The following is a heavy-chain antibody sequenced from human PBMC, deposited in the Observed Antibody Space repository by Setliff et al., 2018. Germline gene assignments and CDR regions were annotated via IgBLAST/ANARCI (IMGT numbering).Heavy chain of an antibody. CDR2: ISSSGSTI. CDR3: ARDSSSSWYSPRQYYFDY. D-gene: IGHD6-13*01. Sequence: GGSLRLSCAASGFTFSSYSMNWVRQAPGKGLEWVSYISSSGSTIYYADSVKGRFTISRDNAKRSLYLQMNSLRAEDTAIYYCARDSSSSWYSPRQYYFDYWGQGTLVTVSS. V-gene: IGHV3-48*04. J-gene: IGHJ4*02. CDR1: GFTFSSYS.